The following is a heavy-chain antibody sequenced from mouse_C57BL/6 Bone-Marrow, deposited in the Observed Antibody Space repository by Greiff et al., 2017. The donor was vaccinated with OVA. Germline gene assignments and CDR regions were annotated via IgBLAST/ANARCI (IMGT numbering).Heavy chain of an antibody. CDR2: ISYGGSN. J-gene: IGHJ3*01. CDR1: GYSFTSCYF. D-gene: IGHD2-3*01. CDR3: ARGGSDAYFAY. Sequence: EVKLVESGPGLVKPSQSLSLTCPATGYSFTSCYFWYLLRQFPGNIQECVGYISYGGSNNYNPSFKNRISITRDTSENQFFLKLNSVTTEDTATYYCARGGSDAYFAYWGQGTPLTVSA. V-gene: IGHV3-6*01.